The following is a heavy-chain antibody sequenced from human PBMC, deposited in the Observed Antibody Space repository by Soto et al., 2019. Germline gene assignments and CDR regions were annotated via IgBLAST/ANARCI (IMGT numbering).Heavy chain of an antibody. CDR3: ARVAY. J-gene: IGHJ4*02. CDR1: GFTFSRVS. CDR2: ISSASSET. V-gene: IGHV3-21*01. Sequence: PGGSLRLSCEASGFTFSRVSVNWVRQVPGKGLEWVASISSASSETWYSDSVKGRFIISRDNAQNSLFLQMNTLRPDDSAIYYCARVAYWGPGTQVTVSS.